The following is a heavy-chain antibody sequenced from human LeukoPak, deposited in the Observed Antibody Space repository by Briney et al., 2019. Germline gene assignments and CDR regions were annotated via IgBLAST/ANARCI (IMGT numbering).Heavy chain of an antibody. Sequence: GGSLRLSCAASGFTFSSSWMTWIRQAPGKGLEWLANIKGDGSDKNYVDSVKGRFTISRDNAKNSLFLQMSSLRGEDTALYYCATEHWGPNSWGQGTLVTVSS. CDR1: GFTFSSSW. D-gene: IGHD3-16*01. CDR2: IKGDGSDK. J-gene: IGHJ4*02. V-gene: IGHV3-7*01. CDR3: ATEHWGPNS.